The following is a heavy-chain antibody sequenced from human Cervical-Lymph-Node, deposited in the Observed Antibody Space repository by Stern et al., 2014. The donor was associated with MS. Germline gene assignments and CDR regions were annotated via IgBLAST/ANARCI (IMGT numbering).Heavy chain of an antibody. J-gene: IGHJ3*02. CDR3: ASARNTAFDI. CDR2: INPSGGFT. Sequence: QLVQSGAEVKKPGASVKVSCKASEYTFTYFFMHWVRQAPGQGLEWMGVINPSGGFTTYAQKFQGRVTMTRDTSTSTVYIELTSLTSEDTAVYYCASARNTAFDIWGQGTLVTVSS. CDR1: EYTFTYFF. V-gene: IGHV1-46*03.